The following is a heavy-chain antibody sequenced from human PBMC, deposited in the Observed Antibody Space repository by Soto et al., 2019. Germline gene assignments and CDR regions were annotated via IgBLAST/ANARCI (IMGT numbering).Heavy chain of an antibody. CDR1: GYSFTSYW. Sequence: GESLKVSCKGSGYSFTSYWIGWVRQMPGKGLEWMGIIYPGDSDTRYSPSFQGQVTISADKPISPAYLQWSSLKASDTAMYYCARLFPNYYDSSGYCDYWGQGTLVPVSS. D-gene: IGHD3-22*01. CDR2: IYPGDSDT. CDR3: ARLFPNYYDSSGYCDY. V-gene: IGHV5-51*01. J-gene: IGHJ4*02.